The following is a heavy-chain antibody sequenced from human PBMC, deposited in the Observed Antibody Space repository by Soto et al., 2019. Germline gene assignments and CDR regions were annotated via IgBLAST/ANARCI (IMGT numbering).Heavy chain of an antibody. J-gene: IGHJ5*02. CDR3: ARDIRTNWFDP. CDR1: GFNVSNNF. D-gene: IGHD1-1*01. Sequence: PGGSLRLSCAASGFNVSNNFISWVRQAPGRGLEWVSVIYSGGSTYYADSVKGRFTISRDSSKNTVNLQMNSLRVEDSAVYYCARDIRTNWFDPWGQGTLVTVSS. V-gene: IGHV3-66*01. CDR2: IYSGGST.